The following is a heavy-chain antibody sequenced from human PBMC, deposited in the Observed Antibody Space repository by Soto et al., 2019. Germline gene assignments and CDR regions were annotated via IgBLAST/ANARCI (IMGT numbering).Heavy chain of an antibody. Sequence: EVQLLESGGGLVQPGGSLRLSCAASGFTFSSYAMNWVRQAPGKGLEWVSAISGSGGRTYYADSVKGRFTISRDSSKNTLYLQMNSLRAEDTAVYYCAKGISWSPALVLDIWGQGTMVTVSS. CDR2: ISGSGGRT. CDR1: GFTFSSYA. CDR3: AKGISWSPALVLDI. J-gene: IGHJ3*02. V-gene: IGHV3-23*01.